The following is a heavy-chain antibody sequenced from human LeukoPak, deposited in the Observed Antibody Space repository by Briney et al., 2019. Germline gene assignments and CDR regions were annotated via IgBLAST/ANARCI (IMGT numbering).Heavy chain of an antibody. CDR1: GYTFTSYG. Sequence: EASVKVSSKASGYTFTSYGISWVRQAPGQGLEWMGWISAYNGNTNYAQKLQGRVTMTTDTSTSTAYMELRSLRSDDTAVYYCARDWGADSGYAVDYWGQGTLVTVSS. V-gene: IGHV1-18*01. CDR2: ISAYNGNT. D-gene: IGHD5-12*01. J-gene: IGHJ4*02. CDR3: ARDWGADSGYAVDY.